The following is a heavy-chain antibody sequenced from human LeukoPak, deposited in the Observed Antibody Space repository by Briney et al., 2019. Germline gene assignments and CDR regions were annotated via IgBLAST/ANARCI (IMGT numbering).Heavy chain of an antibody. CDR1: GGSISGYH. D-gene: IGHD5/OR15-5a*01. Sequence: SETLSLTCSVSGGSISGYHWSWIRQPPGKGLEWIGYINYSGNTNYNPSLKSRVTISVDTSKNQFSLKLSSVTAADTAFYYCARGAAGVSGFWGQGTLVTVSS. CDR2: INYSGNT. CDR3: ARGAAGVSGF. J-gene: IGHJ4*02. V-gene: IGHV4-59*08.